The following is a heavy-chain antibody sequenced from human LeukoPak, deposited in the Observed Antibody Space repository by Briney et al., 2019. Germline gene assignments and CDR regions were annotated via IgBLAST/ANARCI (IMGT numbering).Heavy chain of an antibody. CDR2: ITGSGGNT. CDR3: AKWGDYDVLTGYYVSDY. CDR1: GFTFSNCA. J-gene: IGHJ4*02. Sequence: GGSLRLSCAASGFTFSNCAMSWVRQAPGKGLEWVSAITGSGGNTYYADSVKGRFTISRDNSKNTVFLQMNSLRAEGTAVYYCAKWGDYDVLTGYYVSDYWGQGTLVTVSS. V-gene: IGHV3-23*01. D-gene: IGHD3-9*01.